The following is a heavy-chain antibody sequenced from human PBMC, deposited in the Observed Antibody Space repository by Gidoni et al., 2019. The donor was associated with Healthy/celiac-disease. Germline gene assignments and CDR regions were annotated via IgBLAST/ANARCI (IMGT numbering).Heavy chain of an antibody. CDR3: ARDDVSSSSWDGFSRGYYYMDV. V-gene: IGHV1-69*04. CDR2: IIPILGIA. J-gene: IGHJ6*03. Sequence: QVQLVQSGAEVKKPGSSVKVSCKASGGTFSSYAISWVRQAPGQGLEWMGRIIPILGIANYAQKFQGRVTITADKSTSTAYMELSSLRSEDTAVYYCARDDVSSSSWDGFSRGYYYMDVWGKGTTVTVSS. CDR1: GGTFSSYA. D-gene: IGHD6-13*01.